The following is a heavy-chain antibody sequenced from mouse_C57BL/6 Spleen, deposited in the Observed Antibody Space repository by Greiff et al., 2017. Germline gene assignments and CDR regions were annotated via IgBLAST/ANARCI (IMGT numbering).Heavy chain of an antibody. CDR2: IYPGDGDT. D-gene: IGHD2-5*01. CDR3: ARDSNWYFDV. CDR1: GYAFSSYW. V-gene: IGHV1-80*01. Sequence: VKLVESGAELVKPGASVKISCKASGYAFSSYWMNWVKQRPGKGLEWIGQIYPGDGDTNYNGKFKGKATLTADKSSSTAYMQLSSLTSEDSAVDICARDSNWYFDVWGTGTTVTVSS. J-gene: IGHJ1*03.